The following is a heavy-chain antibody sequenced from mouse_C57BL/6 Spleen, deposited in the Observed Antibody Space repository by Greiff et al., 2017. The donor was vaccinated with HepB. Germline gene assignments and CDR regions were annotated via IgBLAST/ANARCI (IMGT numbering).Heavy chain of an antibody. D-gene: IGHD3-1*01. CDR2: IYPRSGNT. V-gene: IGHV1-81*01. Sequence: VKVVESGAELARPGASVKLSCKASGYTFTSYGISWVKQRTGQGLEWIGEIYPRSGNTYYNEKFKGKATLTADKSSSTAYMELSSLTSEASAVYFCANTGSFAYWGQGTLVTVSA. CDR1: GYTFTSYG. J-gene: IGHJ3*01. CDR3: ANTGSFAY.